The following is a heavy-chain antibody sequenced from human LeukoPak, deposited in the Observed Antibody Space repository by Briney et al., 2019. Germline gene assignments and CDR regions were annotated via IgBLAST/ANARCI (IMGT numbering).Heavy chain of an antibody. CDR2: IYGGGNI. Sequence: GGSLRLSCAASGFTVSSNYMNWVRQAPGKGLEWVSVIYGGGNIYYADSVKGRFTISRDNSKNALYLQMNSLRAEDTAVYYCARGAGYNYPYYFDYWGQGTLVTVSS. D-gene: IGHD5-24*01. CDR1: GFTVSSNY. J-gene: IGHJ4*02. CDR3: ARGAGYNYPYYFDY. V-gene: IGHV3-53*01.